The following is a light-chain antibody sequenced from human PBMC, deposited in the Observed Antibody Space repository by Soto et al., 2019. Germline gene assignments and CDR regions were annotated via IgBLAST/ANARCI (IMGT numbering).Light chain of an antibody. Sequence: DIRMTQSPSSLSASVGDRVTITCRASRDITDYLAWYQQKPGQAPRLLIQRASRVERGVPSRFSGSGSDTEFTLTISSLQPDDFATYYCQQYNRYFKSFGQGTKVEI. CDR1: RDITDY. CDR3: QQYNRYFKS. CDR2: RAS. J-gene: IGKJ1*01. V-gene: IGKV1-5*03.